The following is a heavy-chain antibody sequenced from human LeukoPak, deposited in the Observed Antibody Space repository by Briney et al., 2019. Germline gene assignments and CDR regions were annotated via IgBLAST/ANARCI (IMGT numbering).Heavy chain of an antibody. D-gene: IGHD2-2*01. Sequence: ASVKVSCKASGYTFTGYYMHWVRQAPGQGLEWMGRINPNSGGTNYAQRFQGRVTMTRDTSISTAYMELSRLRSDDTAVYYCAREKVRQSGMDVWGQGTTVTVSS. CDR2: INPNSGGT. J-gene: IGHJ6*02. CDR3: AREKVRQSGMDV. CDR1: GYTFTGYY. V-gene: IGHV1-2*06.